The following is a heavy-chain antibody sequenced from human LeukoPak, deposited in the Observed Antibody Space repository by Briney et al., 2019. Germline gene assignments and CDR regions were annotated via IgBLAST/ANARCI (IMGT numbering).Heavy chain of an antibody. J-gene: IGHJ6*02. D-gene: IGHD5-12*01. CDR3: ARDLGGYDSYSVNYYLGYYGMDV. CDR1: GYTFTSYG. Sequence: ASVKVSCKASGYTFTSYGISWVRQAPGQGLEWMGWISAYNGNTNYAQKLQGRVTMTTDTSTSTAYMELRSLRSDDTAVYYCARDLGGYDSYSVNYYLGYYGMDVWGQGTTVTVSS. CDR2: ISAYNGNT. V-gene: IGHV1-18*01.